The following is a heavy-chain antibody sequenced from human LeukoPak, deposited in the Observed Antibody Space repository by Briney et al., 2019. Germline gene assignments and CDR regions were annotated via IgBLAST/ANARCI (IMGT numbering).Heavy chain of an antibody. Sequence: PGGSLRLSCAASGFTFSSYGMHWVRQAPGKGLEWVAVISYDGSNKYYADSAKGRFTISRDNSKNTLYLQMNSLRAEDTAVYYCAKDLEPWVVVVAAAHYWGQGTLVTVSS. J-gene: IGHJ4*02. CDR3: AKDLEPWVVVVAAAHY. CDR2: ISYDGSNK. CDR1: GFTFSSYG. V-gene: IGHV3-30*18. D-gene: IGHD2-15*01.